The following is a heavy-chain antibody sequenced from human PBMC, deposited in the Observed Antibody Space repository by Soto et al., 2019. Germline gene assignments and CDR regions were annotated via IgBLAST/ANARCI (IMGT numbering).Heavy chain of an antibody. CDR1: GFSHTTSGVG. D-gene: IGHD3-22*01. J-gene: IGHJ3*02. Sequence: QITLKESGPTLVKPTQTLTLTCTFSGFSHTTSGVGVGWIRQPPGKALEWLAINFWDDEKRYSPSLKSRLTITKDTSKNQAVRSMPTMDPVDTGTYSCAHPDPDGSSGYLAFEIWGQGTMVIVSS. V-gene: IGHV2-5*02. CDR3: AHPDPDGSSGYLAFEI. CDR2: NFWDDEK.